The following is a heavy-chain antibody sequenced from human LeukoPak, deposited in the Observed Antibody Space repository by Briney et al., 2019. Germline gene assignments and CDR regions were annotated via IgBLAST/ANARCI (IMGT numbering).Heavy chain of an antibody. Sequence: GGSLRLSCAASGFTFSSYTMSWVRQAPGKGLEWVSAISHTSEYTYHADSVKGRFTISRDNSKNTLYLQMNSLRAEDTAVYYCARRGGDSGGYYAAYFDYWGQGTLVTVSS. CDR2: ISHTSEYT. V-gene: IGHV3-23*01. J-gene: IGHJ4*02. CDR1: GFTFSSYT. CDR3: ARRGGDSGGYYAAYFDY. D-gene: IGHD1-26*01.